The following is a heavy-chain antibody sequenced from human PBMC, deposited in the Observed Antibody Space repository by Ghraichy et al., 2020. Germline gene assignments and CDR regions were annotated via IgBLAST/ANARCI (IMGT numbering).Heavy chain of an antibody. Sequence: ASVKVSCKASGYTFTDYYIHWVRQAPGQGLDWMGWVNPNTGHTYYAQKFQGRVSMTRDTSISTAYMELSRLTSDDSAVYYCARDLDLGPTTAYDIWGQGTIVTVSS. CDR1: GYTFTDYY. J-gene: IGHJ3*02. V-gene: IGHV1-2*02. CDR3: ARDLDLGPTTAYDI. CDR2: VNPNTGHT. D-gene: IGHD1-26*01.